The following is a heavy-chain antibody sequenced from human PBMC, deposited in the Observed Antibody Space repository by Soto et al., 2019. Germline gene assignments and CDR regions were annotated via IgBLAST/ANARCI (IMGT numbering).Heavy chain of an antibody. CDR2: INHSGST. J-gene: IGHJ6*02. V-gene: IGHV4-34*01. CDR3: ARVNGWKFYSSVLYYYYGMDV. D-gene: IGHD1-1*01. Sequence: SETLSLTCAVYGGSFSGYYWSWIRQPPGKGLEWIGEINHSGSTNYNPSLKSRVTISVDTSKNQFSLKLSSVTAADTAVYYCARVNGWKFYSSVLYYYYGMDVWGQGTTVTVYS. CDR1: GGSFSGYY.